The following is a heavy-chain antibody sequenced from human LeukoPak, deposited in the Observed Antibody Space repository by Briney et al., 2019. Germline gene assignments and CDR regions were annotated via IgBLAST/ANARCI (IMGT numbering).Heavy chain of an antibody. D-gene: IGHD1-26*01. CDR3: ARGGTSGSLIY. CDR2: INSDGGST. V-gene: IGHV3-74*01. J-gene: IGHJ4*02. Sequence: GGSLRLSCAASGFTFSNYWMHWVRQDPLKGLVWVSRINSDGGSTGYADSVKGRFTISRDNAKNTLYLQMNSLRAEDTALYYYARGGTSGSLIYWGQGTLVTVSS. CDR1: GFTFSNYW.